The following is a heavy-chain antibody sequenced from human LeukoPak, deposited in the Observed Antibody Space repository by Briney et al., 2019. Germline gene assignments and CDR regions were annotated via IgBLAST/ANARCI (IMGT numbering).Heavy chain of an antibody. CDR2: IHTSGST. CDR3: ARGWNFDL. J-gene: IGHJ2*01. V-gene: IGHV4-4*07. CDR1: GGSISSYY. Sequence: SETLSLTCTVSGGSISSYYWSWVRQPAGKGLEWIGRIHTSGSTDYNPSLESRVTMSVDTSKNQFSLKLNSVTAADTAVYYCARGWNFDLWGRGTLVTVSS.